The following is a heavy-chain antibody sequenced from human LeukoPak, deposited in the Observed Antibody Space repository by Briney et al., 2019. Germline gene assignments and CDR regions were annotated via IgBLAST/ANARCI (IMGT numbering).Heavy chain of an antibody. D-gene: IGHD6-13*01. Sequence: GGSLRLPCAASGFPFSSYAMRWVREAPGKGRECVSVFSGSGGSTYYADSVKGRFTISRANSKNTLYLQMNSLRADDTAVYYCARGPDSSSWYSDYFDYWGQGTLVTVSS. CDR1: GFPFSSYA. CDR3: ARGPDSSSWYSDYFDY. CDR2: FSGSGGST. J-gene: IGHJ4*02. V-gene: IGHV3-23*01.